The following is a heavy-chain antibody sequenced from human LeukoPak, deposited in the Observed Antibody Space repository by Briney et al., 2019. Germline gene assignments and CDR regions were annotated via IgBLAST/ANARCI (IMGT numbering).Heavy chain of an antibody. CDR3: ARVAEYSSSWVLLYFIPRGAFDY. Sequence: AGGSLRLSCAASGFTFGNNAMSWVRQGPGKGLEWVSSISGSGGTTYYADSVKGRFTISRDNAKNSLYLQMNSLRAEDTAVYYCARVAEYSSSWVLLYFIPRGAFDYWGQGTLVTVSS. CDR1: GFTFGNNA. CDR2: ISGSGGTT. D-gene: IGHD6-6*01. J-gene: IGHJ4*02. V-gene: IGHV3-23*01.